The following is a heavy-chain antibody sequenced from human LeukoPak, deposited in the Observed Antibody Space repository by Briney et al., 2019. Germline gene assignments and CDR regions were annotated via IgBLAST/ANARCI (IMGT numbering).Heavy chain of an antibody. D-gene: IGHD3-10*01. V-gene: IGHV4-59*08. CDR2: IYYNGGT. Sequence: PSETLSLTCTVSGGSISSYYWSWIRQPPGKGLEWIGYIYYNGGTNYSPSLKSRLTISIDTSINQFSLNHSSVTAADTAVYYCARTQVRGIIVQYYFDYWGQGTLVTVSS. CDR3: ARTQVRGIIVQYYFDY. J-gene: IGHJ4*02. CDR1: GGSISSYY.